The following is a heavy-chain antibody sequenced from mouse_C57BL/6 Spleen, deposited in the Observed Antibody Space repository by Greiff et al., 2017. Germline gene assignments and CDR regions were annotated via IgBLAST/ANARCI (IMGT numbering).Heavy chain of an antibody. J-gene: IGHJ3*01. CDR2: ISSGGSYT. CDR1: GFTFSSYG. V-gene: IGHV5-6*01. CDR3: ARRDSNYSAWFAY. Sequence: EVQLVESGGDLVKPGGSLKLSCAASGFTFSSYGMSWVRQTPDKRLEWVATISSGGSYTYYPDSVKGRFPISRDNAKNTLYLQMSSLKSEDTAMYYCARRDSNYSAWFAYWGQGTLVTVSA. D-gene: IGHD2-5*01.